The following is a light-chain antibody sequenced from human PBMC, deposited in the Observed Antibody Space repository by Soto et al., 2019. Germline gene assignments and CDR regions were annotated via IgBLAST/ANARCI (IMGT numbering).Light chain of an antibody. Sequence: DIQMTQSPSTLSASVGDRVTITCRASRNIERWLAWYQQKPGKPPKLLILNASTLGSGVPSRFSGSGSGTEFTLTISGLQPDDFATYYCQHRDTSWPFGQGTKVDIK. CDR3: QHRDTSWP. V-gene: IGKV1-5*01. J-gene: IGKJ1*01. CDR1: RNIERW. CDR2: NAS.